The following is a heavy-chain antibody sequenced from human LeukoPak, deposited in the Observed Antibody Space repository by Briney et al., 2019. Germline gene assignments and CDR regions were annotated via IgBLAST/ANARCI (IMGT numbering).Heavy chain of an antibody. D-gene: IGHD1-26*01. Sequence: GGSLRLSCTVSGFTVSSNSMSWVRQAPGKGLEWVSGINWNGGSTGYADSVKGRFTISRDNTKNSLYLQMNSLRAEDTAVYYCARVPLLTFREPLYYFDYWGQGTLVTVSS. V-gene: IGHV3-20*04. CDR1: GFTVSSNS. J-gene: IGHJ4*02. CDR2: INWNGGST. CDR3: ARVPLLTFREPLYYFDY.